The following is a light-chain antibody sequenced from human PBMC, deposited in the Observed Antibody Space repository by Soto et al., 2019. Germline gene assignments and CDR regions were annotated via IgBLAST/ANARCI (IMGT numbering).Light chain of an antibody. J-gene: IGKJ4*01. V-gene: IGKV3-15*01. CDR2: HSS. CDR3: QRYHNWPLT. Sequence: EIVMTHSQATLSVSPCERATRSFSASQSIGDNLAWYQQKPGLAPRLLIYHSSTRATGVPARFSASGSGTEFSLTLSSLQSEDFAVYYCQRYHNWPLTFGGGTKVDI. CDR1: QSIGDN.